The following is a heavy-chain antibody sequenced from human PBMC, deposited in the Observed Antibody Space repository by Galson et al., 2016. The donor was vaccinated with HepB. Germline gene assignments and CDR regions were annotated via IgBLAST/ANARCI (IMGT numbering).Heavy chain of an antibody. V-gene: IGHV3-11*04. D-gene: IGHD6-6*01. CDR3: ARGGIPYSSSSSFDY. CDR2: ISSGSTSI. J-gene: IGHJ4*02. CDR1: GFTFSDFY. Sequence: SLRLSCAASGFTFSDFYMSWIRQAPGKGLEWVSYISSGSTSIYYADSVKGRFTISRDNAKNSLYLQMNSLRAEDTAVYYCARGGIPYSSSSSFDYWGQGTLVTVSS.